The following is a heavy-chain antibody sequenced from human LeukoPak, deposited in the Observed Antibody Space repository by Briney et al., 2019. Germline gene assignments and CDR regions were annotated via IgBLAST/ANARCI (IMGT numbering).Heavy chain of an antibody. V-gene: IGHV1-24*01. CDR3: ATWASSGYFPADFDY. CDR1: GYTLAELS. D-gene: IGHD3-22*01. Sequence: ASVKVSRKVSGYTLAELSMHWDRHAPGKGNEWKGGFDPEDGETIYAQKFQGRVTMTEDTSTDTAYMELSSLRSEDTAVYYCATWASSGYFPADFDYWGQGTLVTVSS. J-gene: IGHJ4*02. CDR2: FDPEDGET.